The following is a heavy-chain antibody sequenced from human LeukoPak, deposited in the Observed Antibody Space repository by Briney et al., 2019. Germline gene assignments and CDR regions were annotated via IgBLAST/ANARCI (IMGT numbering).Heavy chain of an antibody. CDR3: AKDQDIVVVPWFDP. D-gene: IGHD2-2*01. CDR2: FSGSSVST. V-gene: IGHV3-23*01. CDR1: GFTFSSYA. J-gene: IGHJ5*02. Sequence: GSLRLSCAASGFTFSSYAMTWVGQPPGKGLEWVSVFSGSSVSTYYPDSVKGRFTISRDKSKNTLYLQMNSLRGEDTAVYYCAKDQDIVVVPWFDPWGQGTLVTVSS.